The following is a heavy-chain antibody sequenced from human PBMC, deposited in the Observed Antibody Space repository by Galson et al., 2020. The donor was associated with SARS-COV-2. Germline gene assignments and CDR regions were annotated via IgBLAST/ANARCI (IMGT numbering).Heavy chain of an antibody. CDR1: GYTFTNYG. J-gene: IGHJ4*02. CDR2: ISADTGNT. Sequence: ASVKVSCKASGYTFTNYGISWVRQAPGQGLEWMGWISADTGNTDYAQKLLDRVTMTRDTSTGTAYMELGGLKSDDTAVYYCARDVNHGLDYWGQVTLVTVSS. CDR3: ARDVNHGLDY. V-gene: IGHV1-18*01. D-gene: IGHD2-8*01.